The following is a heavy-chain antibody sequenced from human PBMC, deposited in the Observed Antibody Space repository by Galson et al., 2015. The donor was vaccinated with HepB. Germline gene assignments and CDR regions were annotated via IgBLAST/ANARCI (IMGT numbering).Heavy chain of an antibody. D-gene: IGHD6-13*01. CDR3: ACLIPAAGTGY. CDR2: ISGSGGST. V-gene: IGHV3-23*01. Sequence: SLRLSCAASGFTFRNYGMSWVRQAPGKGLEWVSSISGSGGSTYYADSVKGRFTISRDNSKNTLFLQMNSLRAEDTAAYYCACLIPAAGTGYWGQGTLDTVSS. J-gene: IGHJ4*02. CDR1: GFTFRNYG.